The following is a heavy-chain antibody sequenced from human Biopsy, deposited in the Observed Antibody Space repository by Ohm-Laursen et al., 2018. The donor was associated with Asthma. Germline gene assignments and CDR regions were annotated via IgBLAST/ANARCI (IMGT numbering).Heavy chain of an antibody. J-gene: IGHJ4*02. V-gene: IGHV3-53*01. CDR2: IYSGGTS. Sequence: GSLRLSCADSGFAVSRDHMLWVRQAPGKGLEWVSVIYSGGTSHTADSVRGRFTISRDYSKNTLYLQMHSLRAEDTGVYYCARGDSSNWSHYYFDYWGQGTLVTVSS. CDR3: ARGDSSNWSHYYFDY. D-gene: IGHD3-22*01. CDR1: GFAVSRDH.